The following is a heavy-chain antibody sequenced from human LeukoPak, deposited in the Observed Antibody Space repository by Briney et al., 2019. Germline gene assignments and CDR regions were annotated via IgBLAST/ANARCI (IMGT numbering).Heavy chain of an antibody. D-gene: IGHD2-15*01. CDR1: GFTFGSYW. J-gene: IGHJ4*02. CDR2: IKLDGSDK. CDR3: ARACSGASCPYYFDY. V-gene: IGHV3-7*01. Sequence: GALRLSCAGSGFTFGSYWMSWVRQAQGKGLEWVATIKLDGSDKFYVDSVKGRFTISRDNAKNSLYLQMNSLRAEDTAVYYCARACSGASCPYYFDYWGQGTLVTVSS.